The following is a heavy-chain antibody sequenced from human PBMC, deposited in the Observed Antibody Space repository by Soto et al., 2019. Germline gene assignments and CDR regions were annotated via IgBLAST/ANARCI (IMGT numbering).Heavy chain of an antibody. J-gene: IGHJ2*01. CDR2: IYHSGST. V-gene: IGHV4-4*02. CDR3: ARRRGGYGDYGGYWYFDL. Sequence: PSETLSLTCAVSSGSISSSNWWSWVRQPPGKGLEWIGEIYHSGSTNYNPSLKSRVTISVDKSKNQFSLKLSSVTAADTAVYYCARRRGGYGDYGGYWYFDLWGRGTLVTVSS. CDR1: SGSISSSNW. D-gene: IGHD4-17*01.